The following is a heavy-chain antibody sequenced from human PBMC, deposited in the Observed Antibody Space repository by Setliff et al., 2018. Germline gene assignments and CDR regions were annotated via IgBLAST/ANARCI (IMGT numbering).Heavy chain of an antibody. D-gene: IGHD3-22*01. CDR3: ARESRYYYDNLGTLDY. CDR2: IYTSGNT. Sequence: PSETLSLTCTVSGGSISSYYWSWIRQPAGKGLEWIGRIYTSGNTNYNPSLKSRVSISVDTSKNQFSLKLRSVTAADTAVYYCARESRYYYDNLGTLDYWGQGTLVTVSS. V-gene: IGHV4-4*07. CDR1: GGSISSYY. J-gene: IGHJ4*02.